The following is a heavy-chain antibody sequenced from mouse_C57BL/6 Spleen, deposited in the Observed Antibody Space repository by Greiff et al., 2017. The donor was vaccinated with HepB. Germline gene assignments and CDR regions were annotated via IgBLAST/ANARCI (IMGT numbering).Heavy chain of an antibody. CDR3: VRQGYYGSSPLFDY. D-gene: IGHD1-1*01. V-gene: IGHV10-1*01. CDR2: IRSKSNNYAT. Sequence: EVQLVESGGGLVQPKGSLKLSCAASGFSFNTYAMNWVRQAPGKGLEWVARIRSKSNNYATYYADSVKDRFTISRDDSESMLYLQMNNLKTEDTAMYYCVRQGYYGSSPLFDYWGQGTTLTVSS. J-gene: IGHJ2*01. CDR1: GFSFNTYA.